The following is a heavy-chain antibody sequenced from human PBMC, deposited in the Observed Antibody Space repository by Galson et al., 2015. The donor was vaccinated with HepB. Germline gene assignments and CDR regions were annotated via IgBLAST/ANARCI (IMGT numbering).Heavy chain of an antibody. J-gene: IGHJ3*02. CDR2: ISYDGGNK. D-gene: IGHD3-10*01. V-gene: IGHV3-30*04. CDR3: ARERPQSESDAVDS. CDR1: GFTFSSYA. Sequence: SLRLSCAASGFTFSSYAMHWVRQAPGKGLEWVAAISYDGGNKYYADSVKGRFTISRDNSKNTLYLQMNSLRAEDTAVYYCARERPQSESDAVDSSGQGTMITASS.